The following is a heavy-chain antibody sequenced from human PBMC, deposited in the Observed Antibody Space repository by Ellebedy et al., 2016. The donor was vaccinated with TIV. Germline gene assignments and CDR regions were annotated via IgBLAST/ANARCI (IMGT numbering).Heavy chain of an antibody. CDR1: GGSISSYY. CDR3: ARQRWFGELS. J-gene: IGHJ5*02. V-gene: IGHV4-59*08. D-gene: IGHD3-10*01. CDR2: IYYSGST. Sequence: MPSETLSLTCTVSGGSISSYYWSWIRQPPGKGLEWIGYIYYSGSTNYNPSLKSRVTISVDTSKNKFSLKLSSVTAADTAVYYCARQRWFGELSWGQGTLVTVSS.